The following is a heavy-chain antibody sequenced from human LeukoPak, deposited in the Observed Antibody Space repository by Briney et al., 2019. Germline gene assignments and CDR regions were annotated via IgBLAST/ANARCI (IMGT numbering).Heavy chain of an antibody. CDR2: ISYDGSNK. Sequence: GGSLRLSCAASGFTISSYGMHWVRQAPGKGLEWVAVISYDGSNKYYADSVKGRFTISRDNSKNTLHRQMNSLRAEDTAVYHCAKDYRDWAYYFDYWGQGTLVTVSS. D-gene: IGHD3/OR15-3a*01. J-gene: IGHJ4*02. V-gene: IGHV3-30*18. CDR1: GFTISSYG. CDR3: AKDYRDWAYYFDY.